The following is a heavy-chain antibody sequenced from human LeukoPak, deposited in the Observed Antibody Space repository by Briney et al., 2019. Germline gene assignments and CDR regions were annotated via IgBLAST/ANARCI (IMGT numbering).Heavy chain of an antibody. V-gene: IGHV4-59*01. D-gene: IGHD2-2*01. CDR2: IYYSGST. CDR1: GSSISSYY. Sequence: PSETLSLTCTVSGSSISSYYWSWIRQPPGKGLEWIGYIYYSGSTNYNPSLKSRVTISVDTSKNQSSLKLSSVTAADTAVYYCARAPGYCSSTSCYAPRAFDYWGQGTLVTVSS. CDR3: ARAPGYCSSTSCYAPRAFDY. J-gene: IGHJ4*02.